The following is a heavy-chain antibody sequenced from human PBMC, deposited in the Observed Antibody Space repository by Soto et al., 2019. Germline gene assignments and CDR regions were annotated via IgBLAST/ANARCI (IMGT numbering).Heavy chain of an antibody. CDR2: ISGSGGST. CDR1: GFTFSSYA. Sequence: VGSLRLSCAASGFTFSSYAMSWVRQAPGKGLEWVSAISGSGGSTYYADSVKGRFTISRDNSKNTLYLQMNSLRAEDTAVYYCAKDSRFLYYFDYCGQGTMVTFYS. J-gene: IGHJ4*02. CDR3: AKDSRFLYYFDY. V-gene: IGHV3-23*01.